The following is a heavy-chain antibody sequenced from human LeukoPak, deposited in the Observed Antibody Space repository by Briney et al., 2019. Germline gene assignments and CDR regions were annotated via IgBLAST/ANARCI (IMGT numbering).Heavy chain of an antibody. D-gene: IGHD4-17*01. Sequence: PSETLSLTCTVSGRSISSYYWSWIRQPPGKGLEWIGYIYYSGSTNYNPSLKSRVTISVDTSKNQFSLKLSSVTAADTAVYYCAREREWDYGDYSDAFGIWGQGTMVTVSS. V-gene: IGHV4-59*01. CDR1: GRSISSYY. J-gene: IGHJ3*02. CDR3: AREREWDYGDYSDAFGI. CDR2: IYYSGST.